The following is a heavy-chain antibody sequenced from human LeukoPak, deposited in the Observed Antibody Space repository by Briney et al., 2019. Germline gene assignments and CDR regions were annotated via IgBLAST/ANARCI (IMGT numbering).Heavy chain of an antibody. V-gene: IGHV2-70*11. CDR3: ARRTRGYHFDD. Sequence: ESGPTLVNPTQTLTLTCTFSGFSLGTSGMYVNWFRQPPGKALEWLARIDWDDDKYYSTSLKTRLTISKDTSKNQVVLTMTNMDPVDTATYFCARRTRGYHFDDWGQGTLVTVSS. CDR1: GFSLGTSGMY. CDR2: IDWDDDK. J-gene: IGHJ4*02. D-gene: IGHD1-1*01.